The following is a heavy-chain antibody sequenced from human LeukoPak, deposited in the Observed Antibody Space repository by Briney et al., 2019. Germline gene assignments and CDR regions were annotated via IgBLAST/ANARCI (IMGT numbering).Heavy chain of an antibody. Sequence: GASVKVSCRASGYRFTSYDISRERQAPGQGLQWMGVISTYTGNTNYAQSFQDRVTMTTDTSTSTVYMELRSLTSDDTAVYYCARDQKSGLEVLWRYWGQGTLVTVSS. D-gene: IGHD3-3*01. V-gene: IGHV1-18*04. CDR3: ARDQKSGLEVLWRY. CDR1: GYRFTSYD. CDR2: ISTYTGNT. J-gene: IGHJ4*02.